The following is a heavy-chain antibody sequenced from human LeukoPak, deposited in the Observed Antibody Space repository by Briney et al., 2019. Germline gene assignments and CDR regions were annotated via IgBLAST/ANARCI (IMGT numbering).Heavy chain of an antibody. J-gene: IGHJ4*02. Sequence: GGSLRLSCTASGFTVSSNYMTWVRQAPGQGLEWVSVIYFGGTTYYADSVKGRFTISRDNSKNTVYLQMNSLRVEDTAVYYCARGDGVYVYWGQGTLVTVSS. CDR3: ARGDGVYVY. CDR1: GFTVSSNY. D-gene: IGHD5/OR15-5a*01. V-gene: IGHV3-53*01. CDR2: IYFGGTT.